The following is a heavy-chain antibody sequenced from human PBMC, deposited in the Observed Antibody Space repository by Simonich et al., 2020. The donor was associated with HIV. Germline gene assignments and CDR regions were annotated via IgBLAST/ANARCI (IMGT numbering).Heavy chain of an antibody. CDR2: INHRGNT. CDR3: ARGISNWGRSDWFDP. CDR1: GGSFSNYY. Sequence: QVQLQQWGAGLLKPSETLSLTCAVYGGSFSNYYWSWIRQPPGKGLEWIGEINHRGNTNYHPSLKIRVTISVHTSKKQFSLKVTSVTAADTAVYYCARGISNWGRSDWFDPWGQGTLVTVSS. J-gene: IGHJ5*02. V-gene: IGHV4-34*01. D-gene: IGHD7-27*01.